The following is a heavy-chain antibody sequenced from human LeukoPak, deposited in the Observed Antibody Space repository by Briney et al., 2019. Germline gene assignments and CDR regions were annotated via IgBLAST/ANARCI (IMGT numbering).Heavy chain of an antibody. Sequence: GASVKVSCKASGYTFTSYGISWVPQAPGQGLEWMGWISAYNGNTNYAQKLKGRVTMTTNTSTSTAYMELRSLRSDDTAVYYCALSGSYAPFDYWGQGTLVTVSS. CDR1: GYTFTSYG. V-gene: IGHV1-18*01. J-gene: IGHJ4*02. CDR2: ISAYNGNT. D-gene: IGHD1-26*01. CDR3: ALSGSYAPFDY.